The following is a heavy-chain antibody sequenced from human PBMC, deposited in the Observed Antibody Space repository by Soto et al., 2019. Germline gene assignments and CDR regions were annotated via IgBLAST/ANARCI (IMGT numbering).Heavy chain of an antibody. D-gene: IGHD6-6*01. V-gene: IGHV1-3*01. CDR2: INAGNGNT. CDR1: GYTFTSYA. J-gene: IGHJ4*02. CDR3: ASGPRAARPYYFDY. Sequence: ASVKVSCKASGYTFTSYAMHWVRQAPGQRLEWMGWINAGNGNTKYSQKSQGRVTITRDTSASTAYMELSSLRSEDTAVYYCASGPRAARPYYFDYWGQGTLVTVSS.